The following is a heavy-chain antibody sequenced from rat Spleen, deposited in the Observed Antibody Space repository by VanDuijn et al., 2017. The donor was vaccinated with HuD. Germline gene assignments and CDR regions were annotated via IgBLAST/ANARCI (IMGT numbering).Heavy chain of an antibody. CDR3: ARLNSGYGWFAY. V-gene: IGHV5-31*01. Sequence: EVQLVESGGGLVQPGRSLKLSCAASGFIFNSYWMTWIRQGPGKGLEWVATITHADDNTYYPDSVKGRFTISRDNAKSTLYLQMDSLRSEDTATYYCARLNSGYGWFAYWGQGVMVTVSS. CDR1: GFIFNSYW. J-gene: IGHJ2*01. D-gene: IGHD4-3*01. CDR2: ITHADDNT.